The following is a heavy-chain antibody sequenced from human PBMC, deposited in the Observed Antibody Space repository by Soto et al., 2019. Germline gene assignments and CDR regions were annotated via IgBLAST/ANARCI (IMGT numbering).Heavy chain of an antibody. CDR3: AREGAIAAAATPLDY. CDR1: GFTFSDYA. V-gene: IGHV3-30*03. J-gene: IGHJ4*02. D-gene: IGHD6-13*01. Sequence: VQLVESGGGVVQPGRSLRLSCAASGFTFSDYAMHWVRQAPGKGLEWVAVVSHDGRNTHYADSMKGRFNISRDSSKNTLYLQMNSLRAEDTAVYYCAREGAIAAAATPLDYWGQGALVTVSS. CDR2: VSHDGRNT.